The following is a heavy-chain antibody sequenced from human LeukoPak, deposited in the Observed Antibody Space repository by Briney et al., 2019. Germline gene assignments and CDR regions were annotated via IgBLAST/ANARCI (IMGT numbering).Heavy chain of an antibody. J-gene: IGHJ4*02. CDR2: ISSNGGST. Sequence: GGSLRLSCAASGFTFSSYAMHWVRQAPGKGLEYVSAISSNGGSTYYANSVKGRFTISRDNSKNTLYLQMGSLRAEDMAVYYCAREPLVGAPLPDYWGQGTLVTVSS. CDR1: GFTFSSYA. CDR3: AREPLVGAPLPDY. D-gene: IGHD1-26*01. V-gene: IGHV3-64*01.